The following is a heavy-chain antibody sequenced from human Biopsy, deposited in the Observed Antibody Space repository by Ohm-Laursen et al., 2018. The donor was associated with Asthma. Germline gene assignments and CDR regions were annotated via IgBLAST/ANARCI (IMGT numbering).Heavy chain of an antibody. Sequence: SQTLSLTCTVSGGSINIGDYYWSWIRQHPVMGLEWIGYIYYSGSTYYNPSLKSRVSISLDTSKNQFSLSLTSVTVADTAVYYCARTTYGDDGFDPWGQGTLVTVSS. CDR3: ARTTYGDDGFDP. V-gene: IGHV4-31*03. CDR1: GGSINIGDYY. CDR2: IYYSGST. D-gene: IGHD4-17*01. J-gene: IGHJ5*02.